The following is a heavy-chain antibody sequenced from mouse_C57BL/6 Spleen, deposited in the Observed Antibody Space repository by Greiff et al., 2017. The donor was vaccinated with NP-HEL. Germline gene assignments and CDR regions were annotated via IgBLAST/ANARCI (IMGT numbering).Heavy chain of an antibody. CDR2: ISYDGSN. V-gene: IGHV3-6*01. CDR3: ARDRDYYGSSWDWYFDV. CDR1: GYSITSGYY. J-gene: IGHJ1*03. Sequence: DVQLQESGPGLVKPSQSLSLTCSVTGYSITSGYYWNWIRQFPGNKLEWMGYISYDGSNNYNPSLKNRISITRDTSKNQFFLKLNSVTTEDTATYYCARDRDYYGSSWDWYFDVWGTGTTVTVSS. D-gene: IGHD1-1*01.